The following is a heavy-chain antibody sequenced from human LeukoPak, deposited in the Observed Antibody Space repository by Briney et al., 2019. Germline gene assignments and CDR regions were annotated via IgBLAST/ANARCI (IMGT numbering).Heavy chain of an antibody. J-gene: IGHJ3*02. CDR2: IYVTGTT. V-gene: IGHV4-4*07. D-gene: IGHD1-26*01. CDR3: ARHFRVGATWVAALDI. CDR1: GASISSYY. Sequence: SETLSLTCTVSGASISSYYWSWIRQPAGKALEWIGRIYVTGTTIYNPSLKSRATMSVDTSNNHISLKLNSVTAADTAIYYCARHFRVGATWVAALDIWGQGTMVTVSS.